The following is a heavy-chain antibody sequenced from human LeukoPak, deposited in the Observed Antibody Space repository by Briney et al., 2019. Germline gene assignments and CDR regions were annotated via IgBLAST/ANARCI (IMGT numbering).Heavy chain of an antibody. J-gene: IGHJ6*02. CDR3: ARYYYDSSGYYSDYYYGMDV. D-gene: IGHD3-22*01. CDR1: GGTFSSYA. V-gene: IGHV1-69*13. CDR2: IIPIFGTA. Sequence: SVKVSCKASGGTFSSYAISWVRQAPGQGLEWMGGIIPIFGTANYAQKFQGRVTIAADESTSTAYMELSSLRSEDTAVYYCARYYYDSSGYYSDYYYGMDVWGQGTTVTVSS.